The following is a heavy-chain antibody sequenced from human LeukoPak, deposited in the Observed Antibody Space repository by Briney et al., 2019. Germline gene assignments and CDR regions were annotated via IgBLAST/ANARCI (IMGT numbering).Heavy chain of an antibody. CDR3: ARDISRGYDSSWDFDY. V-gene: IGHV1-18*01. Sequence: GASVKVSCKASGYTFTSYGISWVRQAPGQGLEWMGWISAYNGNTNYAQKFQGRVTMTRDMSTSTVYMELSSLRSEDTAVYYCARDISRGYDSSWDFDYWGQGTLVTVSS. CDR1: GYTFTSYG. CDR2: ISAYNGNT. J-gene: IGHJ4*02. D-gene: IGHD3-22*01.